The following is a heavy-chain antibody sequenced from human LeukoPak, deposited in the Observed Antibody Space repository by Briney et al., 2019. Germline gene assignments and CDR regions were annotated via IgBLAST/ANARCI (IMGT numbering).Heavy chain of an antibody. CDR2: IKQDGSEK. CDR1: GFIFRNYW. V-gene: IGHV3-7*04. CDR3: AREGPGSIEVADNYFDY. Sequence: PGGSLRLSCAASGFIFRNYWMSSVRQAPGKGLEWVANIKQDGSEKYYGDSVKGRFTISRDNAKNSVYLQMNSLRGEDTAVYYCAREGPGSIEVADNYFDYWGQGTLVTVSS. D-gene: IGHD6-19*01. J-gene: IGHJ4*02.